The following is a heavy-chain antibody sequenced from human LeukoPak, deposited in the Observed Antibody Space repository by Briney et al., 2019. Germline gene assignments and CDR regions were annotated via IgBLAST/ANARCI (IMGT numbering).Heavy chain of an antibody. CDR1: EFSVGSNY. D-gene: IGHD6-13*01. Sequence: GGSLRLSCAASEFSVGSNYMTWVRQAPGKGLEWVSLIYSGGSTYYADSVKGRFTISRDNSKNTLYLQMNSLRAEDTAVYYCARDEGVAAAGIGHYMDVWGKGTTVTVSS. CDR2: IYSGGST. CDR3: ARDEGVAAAGIGHYMDV. V-gene: IGHV3-66*01. J-gene: IGHJ6*03.